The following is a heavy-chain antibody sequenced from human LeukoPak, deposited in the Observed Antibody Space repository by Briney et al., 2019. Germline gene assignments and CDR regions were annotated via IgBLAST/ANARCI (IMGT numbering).Heavy chain of an antibody. D-gene: IGHD4-23*01. CDR1: GYTFTSYY. Sequence: ASVKVSCKASGYTFTSYYMHWVRQAPGQGLEWMGIINPSGGSTSYTQKFQGRVTMTRDVSTSTVYMELSSLRSEDTAMYYCARVGSPPQTPFDYWGQGTLVTVSS. J-gene: IGHJ4*02. CDR3: ARVGSPPQTPFDY. CDR2: INPSGGST. V-gene: IGHV1-46*01.